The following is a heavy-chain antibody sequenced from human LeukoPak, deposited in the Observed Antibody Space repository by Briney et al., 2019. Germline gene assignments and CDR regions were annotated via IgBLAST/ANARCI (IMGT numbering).Heavy chain of an antibody. CDR2: ISGSGGST. CDR1: GFTFSSYA. D-gene: IGHD2-15*01. CDR3: AKSSGGSCCNFDY. Sequence: PGGSLRLPCAASGFTFSSYAMSWVRQAPGKGLEWVSAISGSGGSTYYADSVKGRFTISRDNSKNTLYLQMNSLRAEDTAVYYCAKSSGGSCCNFDYWGQGTLVTVSS. J-gene: IGHJ4*02. V-gene: IGHV3-23*01.